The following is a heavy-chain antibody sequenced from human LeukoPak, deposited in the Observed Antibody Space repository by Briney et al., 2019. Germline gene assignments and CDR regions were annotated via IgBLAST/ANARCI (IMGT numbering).Heavy chain of an antibody. D-gene: IGHD3-10*01. Sequence: HPGGSLRLSCAAPGFTLSSYAMSWVRQAPGKGLGWVSAISGSGGSTYYADSVKGRFTIYRDHSKNTLYLQRNSLRAEGTGVYYSASNSGSPSPWGQGTLVTVSS. J-gene: IGHJ5*02. CDR3: ASNSGSPSP. CDR1: GFTLSSYA. CDR2: ISGSGGST. V-gene: IGHV3-23*01.